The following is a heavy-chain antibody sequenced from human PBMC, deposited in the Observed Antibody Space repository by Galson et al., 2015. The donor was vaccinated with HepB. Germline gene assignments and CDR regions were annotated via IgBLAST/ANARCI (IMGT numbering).Heavy chain of an antibody. J-gene: IGHJ4*02. CDR2: ITGDSSDI. Sequence: SLRLSCAASGFVFSDYYMNWVRQAPGKGLEWVSSITGDSSDIYYADSVKGRFTIFRDNAKNSLYLQMDSLRAEDTAVYYCARSSVPDSWGQGTLVTASS. CDR1: GFVFSDYY. D-gene: IGHD3-10*01. V-gene: IGHV3-21*01. CDR3: ARSSVPDS.